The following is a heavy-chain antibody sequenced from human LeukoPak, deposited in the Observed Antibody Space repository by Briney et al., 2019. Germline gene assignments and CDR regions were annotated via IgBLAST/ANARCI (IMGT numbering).Heavy chain of an antibody. V-gene: IGHV4-34*01. J-gene: IGHJ4*02. D-gene: IGHD4-17*01. CDR1: GGSFSGYY. Sequence: PSETLSLTCAVYGGSFSGYYWSWIRQPPGKGLEWFGEINHSGSTNYNPSLKSRVTISVDTSKNQFSLKLSSVTAADTAVYYCARSTVTHLIDYWGQGTLVTVSS. CDR2: INHSGST. CDR3: ARSTVTHLIDY.